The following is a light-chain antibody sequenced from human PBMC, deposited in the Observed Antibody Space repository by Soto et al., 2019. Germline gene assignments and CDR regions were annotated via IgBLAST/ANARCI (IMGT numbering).Light chain of an antibody. CDR2: NNS. J-gene: IGLJ3*02. CDR1: SSNIGINT. CDR3: AAWDDSLNGGV. V-gene: IGLV1-44*01. Sequence: QSVLTQPPSASGTPGQRVTISCSGSSSNIGINTVNWYQHLPGTAPKLLIYNNSQRPSGVPDRFSGSKSGTSASLAISGLQSEDEADYYCAAWDDSLNGGVFGGGTKLTVL.